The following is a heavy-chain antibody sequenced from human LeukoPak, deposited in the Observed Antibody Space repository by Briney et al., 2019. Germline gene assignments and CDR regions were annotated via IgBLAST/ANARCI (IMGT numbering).Heavy chain of an antibody. V-gene: IGHV4-34*01. CDR2: INHSGST. CDR1: GGSFSGYY. CDR3: AGLYFDY. J-gene: IGHJ4*02. Sequence: SETLSLTCAVYGGSFSGYYWSWIRQPPGKGLEWIGEINHSGSTNYNPSLKSRVTISVDTSKNQFSLKLSSVTAADTAVYYCAGLYFDYWGQGTLVTVSS.